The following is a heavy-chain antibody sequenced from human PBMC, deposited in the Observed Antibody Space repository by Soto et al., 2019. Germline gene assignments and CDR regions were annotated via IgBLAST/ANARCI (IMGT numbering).Heavy chain of an antibody. D-gene: IGHD3-22*01. Sequence: QVQLVQSGAEVKKPGSSVKVSCKASGGTFSSYTISWVRQAPGQGLEWMGRIIPILDIANYAQKFQGRVTVIADKSTSTAYMELSSLRSEDTAVYYCAGGVVEDYYASNGYGWFDPWGQGTLVTVSS. CDR1: GGTFSSYT. V-gene: IGHV1-69*02. CDR2: IIPILDIA. J-gene: IGHJ5*02. CDR3: AGGVVEDYYASNGYGWFDP.